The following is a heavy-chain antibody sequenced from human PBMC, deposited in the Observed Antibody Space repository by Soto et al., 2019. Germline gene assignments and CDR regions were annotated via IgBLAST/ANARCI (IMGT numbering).Heavy chain of an antibody. Sequence: QVQLVQSGAEVKKPGASVKVSCKASGYTFSNYGINWVRQAPGQGPEWMGWISGYNGETKYAQSLHGRATMTTDTXXXXXXXXXXXXRSDDTAVYYCARGGSSWSAEYYQHWGQGTLVIVSS. V-gene: IGHV1-18*01. D-gene: IGHD6-13*01. CDR3: ARGGSSWSAEYYQH. CDR2: ISGYNGET. CDR1: GYTFSNYG. J-gene: IGHJ1*01.